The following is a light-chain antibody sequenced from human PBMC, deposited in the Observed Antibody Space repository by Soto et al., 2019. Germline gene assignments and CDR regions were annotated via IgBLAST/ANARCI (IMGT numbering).Light chain of an antibody. J-gene: IGKJ3*01. CDR1: QSISSF. Sequence: DIQMTQSPSSLSASVGDRVTITCRASQSISSFLNWYQQKPGKAPKLLIYAASSLQSGVPSRFSGSGSGTDFTLTISSLQPEDFATYYCQQNYNAPLFTFGHGTKVDI. V-gene: IGKV1-39*01. CDR3: QQNYNAPLFT. CDR2: AAS.